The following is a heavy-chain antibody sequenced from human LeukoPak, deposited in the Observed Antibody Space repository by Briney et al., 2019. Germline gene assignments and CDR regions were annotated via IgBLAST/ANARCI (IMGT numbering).Heavy chain of an antibody. J-gene: IGHJ4*02. CDR1: GFTFRIAW. Sequence: GGSLRLSCAASGFTFRIAWMSWVRQSPGRGLEWVGRINSRADGGTTDYAASVKGRFTISRDDSKNTMYLQMNSLRIEDTAVYYCTSGVMYQPLSGIDYWGRGSLVTVSS. CDR2: INSRADGGTT. V-gene: IGHV3-15*01. CDR3: TSGVMYQPLSGIDY. D-gene: IGHD2-8*01.